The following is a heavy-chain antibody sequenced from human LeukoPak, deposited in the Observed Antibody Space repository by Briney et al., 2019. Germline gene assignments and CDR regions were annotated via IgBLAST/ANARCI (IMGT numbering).Heavy chain of an antibody. Sequence: SQTLSLTCTVSGGSISSGDYYWSWIRQPAGKGLEWIGRIYTSGSTNYNPSLKSRVTMSVDTSKNQLSLKLSSVTAADTAVYYCARETSDAFDIWGQGTMVTVSS. CDR1: GGSISSGDYY. V-gene: IGHV4-61*02. D-gene: IGHD4-11*01. J-gene: IGHJ3*02. CDR3: ARETSDAFDI. CDR2: IYTSGST.